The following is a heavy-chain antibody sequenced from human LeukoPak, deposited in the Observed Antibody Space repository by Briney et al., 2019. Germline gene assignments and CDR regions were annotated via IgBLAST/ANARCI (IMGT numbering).Heavy chain of an antibody. CDR2: IDPSGST. J-gene: IGHJ6*03. D-gene: IGHD3-22*01. CDR3: ARGRHDITMIVVVMTSVSYYLDV. Sequence: SETLSLTCAVYGGSFSGYHWTWIRQSPGKGLEWIGDIDPSGSTYYNPSLKSRLTISVDTSKNQFSLKLRSVTAADTAVYYCARGRHDITMIVVVMTSVSYYLDVWGKGTTVTVS. V-gene: IGHV4-34*01. CDR1: GGSFSGYH.